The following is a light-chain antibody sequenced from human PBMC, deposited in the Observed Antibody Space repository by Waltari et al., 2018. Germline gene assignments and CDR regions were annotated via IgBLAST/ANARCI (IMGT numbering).Light chain of an antibody. J-gene: IGKJ1*01. CDR2: AAS. CDR3: MQTTRFWT. CDR1: QSISSY. V-gene: IGKV1-39*01. Sequence: DIQMTQSPSSLSASVGDRVTITCRASQSISSYLNWYQQKPGKAPKLLIYAASSLQRGVPSRFSGSGAGTDFTLKISRVEAEDVGVYYCMQTTRFWTFGQGTRVEIK.